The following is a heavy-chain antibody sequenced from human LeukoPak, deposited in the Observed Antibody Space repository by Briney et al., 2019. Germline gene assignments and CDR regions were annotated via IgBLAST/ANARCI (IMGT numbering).Heavy chain of an antibody. Sequence: GGSLRLSCVASGFTFSSYSMNWVRQTPGKGLEWVSSFNSRSDYIFYADSVKGRVTISRDNAKSSLYLQMNSLRAEDTAVYYCARLVAGGWNYFDYWGQGALVTVSS. D-gene: IGHD6-19*01. CDR1: GFTFSSYS. CDR2: FNSRSDYI. V-gene: IGHV3-21*01. CDR3: ARLVAGGWNYFDY. J-gene: IGHJ4*02.